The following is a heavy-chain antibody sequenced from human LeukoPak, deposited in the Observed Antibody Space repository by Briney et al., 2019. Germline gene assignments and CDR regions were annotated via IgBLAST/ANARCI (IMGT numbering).Heavy chain of an antibody. J-gene: IGHJ4*02. D-gene: IGHD2-15*01. CDR3: AKARTRVVVAVDFDY. CDR1: GFTFDDYA. V-gene: IGHV3-9*01. CDR2: ISWNSGSI. Sequence: PGGSLRLSCAASGFTFDDYAMHWVRQAPGKGLEWVSGISWNSGSIGYADSVKGRFTISRDNAKNSLYLQMNSLRAEDTALYYCAKARTRVVVAVDFDYWGQGTLVTVSS.